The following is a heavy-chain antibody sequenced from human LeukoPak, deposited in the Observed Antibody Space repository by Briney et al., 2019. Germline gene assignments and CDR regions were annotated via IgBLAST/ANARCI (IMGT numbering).Heavy chain of an antibody. Sequence: GSLRLSCAVSGFTFSNYAMSWIRQPPGKGLEWIGEINHSGRTNYNPSLKSRVTISVDSSKNQFSLRLSFVTAADTAVYYCARILGYCSGGTCPERYFDLWGRGTLVTVSS. CDR1: GFTFSNYA. J-gene: IGHJ2*01. D-gene: IGHD2-15*01. CDR3: ARILGYCSGGTCPERYFDL. CDR2: INHSGRT. V-gene: IGHV4-34*01.